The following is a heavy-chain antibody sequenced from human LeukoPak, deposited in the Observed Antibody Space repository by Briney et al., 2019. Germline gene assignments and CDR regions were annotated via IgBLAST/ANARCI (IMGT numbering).Heavy chain of an antibody. V-gene: IGHV3-23*01. CDR1: GFTFSSYA. Sequence: PGGSLRLSCAASGFTFSSYAMSWVRQAPGKGLEWVSAISGSGGSIYYADSVKGRFTISRDNSKNTLYLQMNSLRAEDTAVYYCAKDRDIVATHRLDYWGQGTLVTVSS. J-gene: IGHJ4*02. CDR3: AKDRDIVATHRLDY. CDR2: ISGSGGSI. D-gene: IGHD5-12*01.